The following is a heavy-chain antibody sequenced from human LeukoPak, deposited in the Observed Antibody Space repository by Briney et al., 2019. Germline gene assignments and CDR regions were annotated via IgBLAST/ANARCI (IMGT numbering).Heavy chain of an antibody. J-gene: IGHJ5*02. Sequence: GASVKVSCKASGYTFTSYYMHWVRQAPGQGLEWMGIINPSGGSTSYAQKFQGRVTMTRDTSTSTVYMELSSLRSEDTAVYYCARGRYYDFWSGYDSNWFDPWGQGTLVTVSS. CDR2: INPSGGST. CDR3: ARGRYYDFWSGYDSNWFDP. CDR1: GYTFTSYY. D-gene: IGHD3-3*01. V-gene: IGHV1-46*01.